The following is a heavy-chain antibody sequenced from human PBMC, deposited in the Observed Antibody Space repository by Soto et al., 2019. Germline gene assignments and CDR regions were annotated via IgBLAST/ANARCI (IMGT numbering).Heavy chain of an antibody. D-gene: IGHD6-13*01. CDR3: ARGSSSSWWYRVDT. Sequence: PSETLSLTCAVSGDSIISTYYWAWIRQPPGKGLEWIGEINHSGSTNYNPSLKSRVTISVDTSKNQFSLKLSSVTAADTAVYYCARGSSSSWWYRVDTWGQGTLVTVSS. CDR2: INHSGST. CDR1: GDSIISTYY. J-gene: IGHJ5*02. V-gene: IGHV4-34*01.